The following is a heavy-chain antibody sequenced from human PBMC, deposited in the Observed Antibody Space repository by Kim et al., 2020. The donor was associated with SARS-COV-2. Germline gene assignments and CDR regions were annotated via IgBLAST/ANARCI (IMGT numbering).Heavy chain of an antibody. CDR2: IYYSGIT. J-gene: IGHJ4*02. D-gene: IGHD3-22*01. CDR3: ARGYYYDSSGYYSDY. CDR1: GGSVSSVSHY. V-gene: IGHV4-61*01. Sequence: SETLSLTCTVSGGSVSSVSHYWSWVRQPPGKGLEWIGYIYYSGITNYNPSLKSRVTISVDTSKNQFSLKLSSVTAADTAVYYCARGYYYDSSGYYSDYWGQGTLVTVSS.